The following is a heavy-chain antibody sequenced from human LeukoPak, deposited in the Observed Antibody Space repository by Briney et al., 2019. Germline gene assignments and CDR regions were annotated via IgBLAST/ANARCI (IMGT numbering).Heavy chain of an antibody. Sequence: SETLSLTCTVSGGSISSYYWSWIRQPPGKGLEWIGYIYYSGSTNYNPSLKSRVTISVDTSKNQFSLKLSSVTAADTAVYYCARFTGYSSSWSRFDYWGQGTLVTVSS. CDR3: ARFTGYSSSWSRFDY. CDR2: IYYSGST. D-gene: IGHD6-13*01. V-gene: IGHV4-59*12. J-gene: IGHJ4*02. CDR1: GGSISSYY.